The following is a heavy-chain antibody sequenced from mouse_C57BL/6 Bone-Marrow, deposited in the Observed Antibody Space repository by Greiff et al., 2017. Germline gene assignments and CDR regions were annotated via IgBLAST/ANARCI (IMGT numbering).Heavy chain of an antibody. Sequence: VQLQQSGPVLVKPGASVKMSCKASGYTFTDYYMNWVKQSHGKSLEWIGVINPDDGGTSYNQKFKGQGTLTVDKSSSTAYMELNSMTSEDSAVYYCAHYYGSSPHWYFDVWGTGTTVTVSS. CDR3: AHYYGSSPHWYFDV. V-gene: IGHV1-19*01. J-gene: IGHJ1*03. D-gene: IGHD1-1*01. CDR2: INPDDGGT. CDR1: GYTFTDYY.